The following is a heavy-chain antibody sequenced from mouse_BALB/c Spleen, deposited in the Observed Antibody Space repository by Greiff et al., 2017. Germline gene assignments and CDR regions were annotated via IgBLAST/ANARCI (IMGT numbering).Heavy chain of an antibody. D-gene: IGHD2-1*01. J-gene: IGHJ3*01. Sequence: QVQLQQSGPELVKPGASVRISCKASGYTFTSYYIHWVKQRPGQGLEWIGWIYPGNVNTKYNEKFKGKATLTADKSSSTAYMQLSSLTSEDSAVYFCARSLYGNPAWFAYWGQGTLVTVSA. V-gene: IGHV1S56*01. CDR3: ARSLYGNPAWFAY. CDR2: IYPGNVNT. CDR1: GYTFTSYY.